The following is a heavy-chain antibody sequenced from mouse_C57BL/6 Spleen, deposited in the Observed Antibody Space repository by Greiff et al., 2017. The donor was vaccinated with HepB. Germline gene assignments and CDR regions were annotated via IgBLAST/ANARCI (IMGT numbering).Heavy chain of an antibody. J-gene: IGHJ4*01. CDR1: GYTFTDYY. D-gene: IGHD1-1*01. V-gene: IGHV1-19*01. CDR2: INPYNGGT. Sequence: VQLQQSGPVLVKPGASVKMSCKASGYTFTDYYMNWVKQSHGKSLEWIGVINPYNGGTSYNQKFKGKATLTVDKSSSTAYMELNSLTSEDSAVYYCARGQFITTVVADGYYAMDYWGQGTSVTVSS. CDR3: ARGQFITTVVADGYYAMDY.